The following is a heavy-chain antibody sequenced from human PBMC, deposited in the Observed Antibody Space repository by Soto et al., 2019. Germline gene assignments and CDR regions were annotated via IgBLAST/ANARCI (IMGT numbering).Heavy chain of an antibody. J-gene: IGHJ3*02. Sequence: GASVKVSCKASGYTFTSYDINWVRQATGQGLEWMGWMNPSSGNTGYAQKFQGRVTMTRNTSISTAYMELSSLRSEDTAVYYCAGVEDYESSGYYDAFYSWHRGTRVAVSS. CDR3: AGVEDYESSGYYDAFYS. D-gene: IGHD3-22*01. V-gene: IGHV1-8*01. CDR2: MNPSSGNT. CDR1: GYTFTSYD.